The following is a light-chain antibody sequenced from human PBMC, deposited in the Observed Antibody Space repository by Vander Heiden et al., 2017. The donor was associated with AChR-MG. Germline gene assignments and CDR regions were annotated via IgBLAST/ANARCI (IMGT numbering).Light chain of an antibody. CDR2: KDS. CDR1: ALPKQY. V-gene: IGLV3-25*03. Sequence: SYELTQPPSASVSPGQTARITCTGDALPKQYTYWYQQKPGQAPVLGIYKDSERPSGIPERFSDTSSGTTVTLTISGVQAEDEADYYCQSADSSGTYRVFGGGTKLTVL. CDR3: QSADSSGTYRV. J-gene: IGLJ3*02.